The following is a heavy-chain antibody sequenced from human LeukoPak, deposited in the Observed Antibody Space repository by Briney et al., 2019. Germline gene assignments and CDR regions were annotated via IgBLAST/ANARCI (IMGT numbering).Heavy chain of an antibody. D-gene: IGHD6-13*01. J-gene: IGHJ4*02. CDR3: ATLRPIAAADPSDY. CDR1: GGSFSGYH. CDR2: INHSGST. Sequence: SETLSLTCAVYGGSFSGYHWSWIRQPPGKGLEWIGEINHSGSTNYNPSLKSRVTISVDTSKNQFSLKLSSVTAADTAVYYCATLRPIAAADPSDYWGQGTLVTVSS. V-gene: IGHV4-34*01.